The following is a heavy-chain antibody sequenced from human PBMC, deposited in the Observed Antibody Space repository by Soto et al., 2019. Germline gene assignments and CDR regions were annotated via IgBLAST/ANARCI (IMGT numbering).Heavy chain of an antibody. Sequence: ASVKVSCKASGYTFTSYYMHWVRQAPGQGLEWMGIINPSGGGTSYAQKFQGRVTMTRDTSTSTVYMELSSLGSEDTAVYYCARAGHRREPHAFDIWGQGTMVTV. CDR3: ARAGHRREPHAFDI. CDR1: GYTFTSYY. J-gene: IGHJ3*02. V-gene: IGHV1-46*01. CDR2: INPSGGGT.